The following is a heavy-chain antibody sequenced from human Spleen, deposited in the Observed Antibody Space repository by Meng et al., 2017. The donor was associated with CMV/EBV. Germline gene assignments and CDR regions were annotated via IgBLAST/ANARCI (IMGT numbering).Heavy chain of an antibody. CDR1: GYTCTGYY. V-gene: IGHV1-2*02. J-gene: IGHJ4*02. CDR2: INPNSGGT. CDR3: ARVFHKCVVVGTDLLFDY. Sequence: VQLMSSGVEVKQPRASVKVSCKASGYTCTGYYMPWVRQAPGQGLEWMGWINPNSGGTNYAQKFQVRVTMTRDTSISTAYMELSRLRSDDTAVYYCARVFHKCVVVGTDLLFDYWGQGTLVTVSS. D-gene: IGHD2-15*01.